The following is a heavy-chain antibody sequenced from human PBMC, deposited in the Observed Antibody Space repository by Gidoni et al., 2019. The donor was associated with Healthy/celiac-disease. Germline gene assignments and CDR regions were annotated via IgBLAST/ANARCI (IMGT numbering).Heavy chain of an antibody. V-gene: IGHV3-33*01. CDR3: ARGLYSGSYSGYFDY. CDR2: IWYDGSNK. Sequence: QVQLVESGGGVVQPGRSLRLSCAASGFTFSSYGMHWVRQAPGKGLEGVAVIWYDGSNKYYADSVKGRFTISRDNSKNTLYLQMNSLRAEDTAVYYCARGLYSGSYSGYFDYWGQGTLVTVSS. J-gene: IGHJ4*02. D-gene: IGHD1-26*01. CDR1: GFTFSSYG.